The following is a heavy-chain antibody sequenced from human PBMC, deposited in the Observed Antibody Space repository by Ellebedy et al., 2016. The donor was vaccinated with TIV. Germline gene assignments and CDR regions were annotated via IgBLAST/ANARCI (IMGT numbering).Heavy chain of an antibody. CDR2: IIPIFGTA. D-gene: IGHD4-23*01. Sequence: ASVKVSCKVSGYTLIELSMHWVRQAPGQGLEWMGGIIPIFGTANYAQKFQGRVTITADESTSTAYMELSSLRSEDTAVYYCARNPSVVTLDYWGQGTLVTVSS. V-gene: IGHV1-69*13. CDR3: ARNPSVVTLDY. J-gene: IGHJ4*02. CDR1: GYTLIELS.